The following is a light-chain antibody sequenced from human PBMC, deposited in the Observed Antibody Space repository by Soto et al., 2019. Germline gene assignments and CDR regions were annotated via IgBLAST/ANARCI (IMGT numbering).Light chain of an antibody. CDR2: DVS. V-gene: IGLV2-14*01. CDR3: SSYTSSSTWV. J-gene: IGLJ3*02. CDR1: SSDVGGYNY. Sequence: QSALTQPASVSGSPGQSITISCTGTSSDVGGYNYVSWYQQHPGKAPKLMIYDVSNRPSGVSNRFSGSKSGNTASLTISGLQAADEDDYYCSSYTSSSTWVVGGGTKLTVL.